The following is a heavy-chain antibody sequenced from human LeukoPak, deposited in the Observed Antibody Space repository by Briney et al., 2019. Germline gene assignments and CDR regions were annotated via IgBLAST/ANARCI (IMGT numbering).Heavy chain of an antibody. D-gene: IGHD3-16*01. CDR3: ARDDALGDNALDI. V-gene: IGHV3-33*01. Sequence: GGSLRLSCAASGFAFSSYGVHWVRQAPGKGLEWVAVILNDGSQEKYADSVKGRFTISRDNSKNTLFLQMNSLRAEDTAVYYCARDDALGDNALDIWGQGTMVTVSS. CDR2: ILNDGSQE. J-gene: IGHJ3*02. CDR1: GFAFSSYG.